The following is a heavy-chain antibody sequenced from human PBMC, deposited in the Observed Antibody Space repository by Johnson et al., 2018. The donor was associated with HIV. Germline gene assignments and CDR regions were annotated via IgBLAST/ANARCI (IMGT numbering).Heavy chain of an antibody. CDR2: ISWNSGSI. J-gene: IGHJ3*02. D-gene: IGHD3-22*01. Sequence: VQLVESGGGLVQPGRSLRLSCAASGFTFDDYAMHWVRQAPGKGLEWVSGISWNSGSIGYADSVKGRFTISRDNSKNTLYLQMNSLRVEDTAVYYCARVGYYVDAFDIWGQGTVVTVSS. CDR1: GFTFDDYA. V-gene: IGHV3-9*01. CDR3: ARVGYYVDAFDI.